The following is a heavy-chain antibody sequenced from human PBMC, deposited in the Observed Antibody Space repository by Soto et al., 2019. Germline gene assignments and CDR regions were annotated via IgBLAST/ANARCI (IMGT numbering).Heavy chain of an antibody. J-gene: IGHJ6*02. D-gene: IGHD3-10*01. CDR1: GGSISSSSYY. Sequence: QLQLQESGPGLVKPSETLSLTCTVSGGSISSSSYYWGWIRQPPGKGLEWIGSIYYSGSTYYNPSLKSRVTISVDTSKNQFSLKLSSVTAADTAVYYCARVDPSSVHYYYGMDVWGQGTTVTVSS. CDR3: ARVDPSSVHYYYGMDV. V-gene: IGHV4-39*01. CDR2: IYYSGST.